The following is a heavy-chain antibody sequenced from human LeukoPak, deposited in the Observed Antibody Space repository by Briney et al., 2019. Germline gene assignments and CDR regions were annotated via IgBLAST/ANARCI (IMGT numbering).Heavy chain of an antibody. J-gene: IGHJ4*02. Sequence: SGGSLRLSCAASGFTFSSYAMSWVRQAPGKGLEWVSSISSSSSYIYYADSVKGRFTISRDNAKNSLYLQMNSLRAEDTAVYYCARKLRFLARPPIDYWGQGTLVTVSS. CDR2: ISSSSSYI. V-gene: IGHV3-21*01. CDR3: ARKLRFLARPPIDY. CDR1: GFTFSSYA. D-gene: IGHD3-3*01.